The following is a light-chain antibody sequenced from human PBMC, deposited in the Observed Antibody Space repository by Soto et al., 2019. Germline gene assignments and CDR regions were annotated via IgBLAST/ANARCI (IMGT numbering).Light chain of an antibody. CDR3: QHRSNWPLT. V-gene: IGKV3-11*01. CDR1: QSVSSF. Sequence: EIVLTQSPATLSLSPGERATLSCRASQSVSSFLAWYQQKPGQAPRLLIYDASNRATGIPARFSGSGSGTDISLTISGLEPEDFAVYYCQHRSNWPLTFGGGTKVEIK. CDR2: DAS. J-gene: IGKJ4*01.